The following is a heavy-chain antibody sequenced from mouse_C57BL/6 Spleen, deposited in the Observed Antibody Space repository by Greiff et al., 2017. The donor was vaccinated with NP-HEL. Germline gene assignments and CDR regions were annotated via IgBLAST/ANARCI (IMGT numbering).Heavy chain of an antibody. J-gene: IGHJ2*01. CDR3: TSLYEYDDYFDY. D-gene: IGHD2-4*01. CDR1: GFTFSDAW. Sequence: EVMLVESGGGLVQPGGSMKLSCAASGFTFSDAWMDWVRQSPEKGLEWVAEIRNKANNHATYYAESVKGRFTISRDDSKSSVYLQMNSLRAEDNGIYYCTSLYEYDDYFDYWGQGTTLTVSS. V-gene: IGHV6-6*01. CDR2: IRNKANNHAT.